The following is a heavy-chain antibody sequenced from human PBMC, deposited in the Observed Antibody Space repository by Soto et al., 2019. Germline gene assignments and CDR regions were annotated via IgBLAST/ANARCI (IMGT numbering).Heavy chain of an antibody. Sequence: SETLSLTCTVSGGSIGLYYWGWIRQSPGKGLEWIGYIYSTGSTNYNPSLKSRATISVDTSKKQFSLKLTSATAADTAVYYCARHVLRYFDWLLGPFDIWGPGTMVTVSS. V-gene: IGHV4-59*08. CDR2: IYSTGST. J-gene: IGHJ3*02. CDR3: ARHVLRYFDWLLGPFDI. D-gene: IGHD3-9*01. CDR1: GGSIGLYY.